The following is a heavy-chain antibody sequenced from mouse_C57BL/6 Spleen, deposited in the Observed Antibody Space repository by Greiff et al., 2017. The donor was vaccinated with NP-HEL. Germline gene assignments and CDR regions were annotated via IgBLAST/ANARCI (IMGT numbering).Heavy chain of an antibody. CDR2: INPGSGGT. V-gene: IGHV1-54*01. Sequence: VQLQQSGAELVRPGTSVKVSCKASGYAFTNYLIEWVKQRPGQGLEWIGVINPGSGGTNYNEKFKGKATLTADKSSSTAYMQLSRLTSEDSAVYFCARSEYKSTWGQGTTLTVSS. D-gene: IGHD1-3*01. CDR1: GYAFTNYL. CDR3: ARSEYKST. J-gene: IGHJ2*01.